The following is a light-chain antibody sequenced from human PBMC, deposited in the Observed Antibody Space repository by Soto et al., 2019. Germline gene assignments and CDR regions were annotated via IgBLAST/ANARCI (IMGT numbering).Light chain of an antibody. V-gene: IGKV1-39*01. Sequence: IPLTQSPSSLSASVGDRGTITCRASQSVSTYLNWYQQKPGKAPRLLIYQASSLHSGVPSRFTGSGYETDFTLIISDLQAEYFATYYCQQTYRTFTFGQGTKLDI. CDR1: QSVSTY. CDR3: QQTYRTFT. CDR2: QAS. J-gene: IGKJ2*01.